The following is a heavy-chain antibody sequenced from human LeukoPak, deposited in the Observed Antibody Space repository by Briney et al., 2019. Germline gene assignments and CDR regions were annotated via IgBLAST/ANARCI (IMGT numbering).Heavy chain of an antibody. CDR3: ASAIAVAGTYSNYYYGMDV. Sequence: PGGSLRLSCAASGFTFSSYAMHWVRQAPGKGLEWVAVISYDGSNKYYADSVKGRFTISRDNSKNTLYLQMNSLRAEDTAVYYCASAIAVAGTYSNYYYGMDVWGQGTTVTVSS. CDR2: ISYDGSNK. V-gene: IGHV3-30-3*01. D-gene: IGHD6-19*01. J-gene: IGHJ6*02. CDR1: GFTFSSYA.